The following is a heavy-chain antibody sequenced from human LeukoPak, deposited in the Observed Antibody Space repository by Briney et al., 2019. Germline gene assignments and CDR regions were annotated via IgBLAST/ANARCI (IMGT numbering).Heavy chain of an antibody. J-gene: IGHJ4*02. CDR2: ISYDGSNK. CDR3: AKGLAAVVVVVAADY. D-gene: IGHD2-15*01. V-gene: IGHV3-30*18. Sequence: GGSLRLSCAASGFTFSRYGMHWVRPAPGKGLEWVASISYDGSNKYYADSVKGRFTISRDSSKNTLYLQMNSLRAEDTALYYCAKGLAAVVVVVAADYWGQGTVVTVSA. CDR1: GFTFSRYG.